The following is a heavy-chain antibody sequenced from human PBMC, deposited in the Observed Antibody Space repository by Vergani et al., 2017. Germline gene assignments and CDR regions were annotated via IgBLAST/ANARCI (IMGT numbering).Heavy chain of an antibody. D-gene: IGHD6-13*01. J-gene: IGHJ4*02. CDR3: AHSQPYSSSWYEGDY. V-gene: IGHV2-5*02. Sequence: QITLKESGPTLVKPTQTLTLTCTFSGFSLSTSGVGVGWIRQPPGKALEWLALLYWDDDKLYSTSLKSRLTITKDNAKNQVVLTMTNMDPVDTATYYCAHSQPYSSSWYEGDYWGQGTLVTVSS. CDR1: GFSLSTSGVG. CDR2: LYWDDDK.